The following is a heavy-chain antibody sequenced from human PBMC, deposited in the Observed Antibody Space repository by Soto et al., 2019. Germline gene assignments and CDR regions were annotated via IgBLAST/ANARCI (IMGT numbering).Heavy chain of an antibody. CDR1: GYSFTNYW. CDR3: ATLGVLERASLNP. J-gene: IGHJ5*02. Sequence: GESLKISCKGSGYSFTNYWLGWVRQTPGEGLEWMGIIYPGDSDTRYSPSFEGHVTFSVDKSITTAYLQWNSLRASDTAIYYCATLGVLERASLNPWGQGTLVTVSS. D-gene: IGHD1-1*01. CDR2: IYPGDSDT. V-gene: IGHV5-51*01.